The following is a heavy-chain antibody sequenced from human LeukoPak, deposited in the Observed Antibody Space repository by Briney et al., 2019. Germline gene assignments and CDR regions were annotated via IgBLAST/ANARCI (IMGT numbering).Heavy chain of an antibody. CDR3: ARRLPHWYFDL. V-gene: IGHV4-59*08. D-gene: IGHD2-21*02. CDR1: GGSINSYY. Sequence: SETLSLTCTVSGGSINSYYWSWIRQPPGKGLEWIGYIYYSGSTNYNPSLKSRVTISVDTSKNQFSLKLSSVTAADTAVYYCARRLPHWYFDLWGRGTLVTVSS. J-gene: IGHJ2*01. CDR2: IYYSGST.